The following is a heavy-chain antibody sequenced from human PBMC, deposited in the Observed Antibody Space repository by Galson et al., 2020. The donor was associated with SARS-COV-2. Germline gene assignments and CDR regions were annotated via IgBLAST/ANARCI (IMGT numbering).Heavy chain of an antibody. CDR2: IYPGDSDT. CDR1: GYTFPAYW. CDR3: ARRGSSGSSYGYYFDS. V-gene: IGHV5-51*01. Sequence: GGSLRLSCQGSGYTFPAYWIGWVRQMPGKGLEWMGIIYPGDSDTRYSPSFQGHVTFSVDTASKTAYLQWDSLRASDTATYYCARRGSSGSSYGYYFDSWGPGTLVSVSS. D-gene: IGHD1-26*01. J-gene: IGHJ4*02.